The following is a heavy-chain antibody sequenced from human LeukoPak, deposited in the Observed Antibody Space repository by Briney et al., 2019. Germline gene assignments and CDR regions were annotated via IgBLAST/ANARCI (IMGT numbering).Heavy chain of an antibody. J-gene: IGHJ6*02. CDR3: ARYCSGGSCYSGFYYYHGMDV. V-gene: IGHV1-69*13. CDR2: IIPIFGTA. CDR1: GYTFTSYY. D-gene: IGHD2-15*01. Sequence: GASVKVSCKASGYTFTSYYMHWVRQAPGQGLEWMGGIIPIFGTANYAQKFQGRVTITADESTSTAYMELSSLRSEDTAVYYCARYCSGGSCYSGFYYYHGMDVWGQGTTVTVSS.